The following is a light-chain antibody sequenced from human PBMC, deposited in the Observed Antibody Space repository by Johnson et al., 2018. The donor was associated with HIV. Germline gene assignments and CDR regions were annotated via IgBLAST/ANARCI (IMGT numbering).Light chain of an antibody. CDR2: DNN. Sequence: QSVLTQPPSVSAAPGQKVTISCSGSSSNIGNNYVSWYQQLPGTAPKLLIYDNNKRPSGTPDRFSGSKSGTSATLGIPGLPTGDEADYSCGTWDSSLRSGFFGTGTKVTVL. CDR3: GTWDSSLRSGF. V-gene: IGLV1-51*01. J-gene: IGLJ1*01. CDR1: SSNIGNNY.